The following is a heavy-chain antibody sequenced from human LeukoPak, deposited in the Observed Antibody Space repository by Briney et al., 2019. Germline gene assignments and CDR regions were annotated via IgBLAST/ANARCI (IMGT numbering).Heavy chain of an antibody. CDR2: IKQDGSER. V-gene: IGHV3-7*01. Sequence: QPGGSLRLSCAASGFTFSNYWMSWVRQAPGKGLEWVANIKQDGSERYYVDSVKGRFSISRDNAKKSPYLQMNSLRAEDSAVYYCARERGYSSSWYGGLEYWGQGTLVTVSS. D-gene: IGHD6-13*01. CDR1: GFTFSNYW. CDR3: ARERGYSSSWYGGLEY. J-gene: IGHJ4*02.